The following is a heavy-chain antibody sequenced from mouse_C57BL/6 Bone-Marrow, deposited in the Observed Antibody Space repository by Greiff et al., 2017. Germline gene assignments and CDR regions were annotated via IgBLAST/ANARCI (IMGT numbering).Heavy chain of an antibody. CDR2: LRSKSSNYAT. J-gene: IGHJ4*01. CDR3: VRDGDLLRGFYAMDY. D-gene: IGHD1-1*01. Sequence: EVQLVESGGGLVQPKGSLKLSCAASGFTFNTYAMHWVRQAPGKGLEWVARLRSKSSNYATYYADSVKDRFTITRADSQSMLYLQMNNLKTEDTAMYYCVRDGDLLRGFYAMDYWGQGTSVTVSS. CDR1: GFTFNTYA. V-gene: IGHV10-3*01.